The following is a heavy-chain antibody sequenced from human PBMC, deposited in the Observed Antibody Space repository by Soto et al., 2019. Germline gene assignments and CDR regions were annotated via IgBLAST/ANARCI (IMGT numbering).Heavy chain of an antibody. V-gene: IGHV1-3*01. CDR1: GYTFTSYA. D-gene: IGHD2-2*01. Sequence: ASVKVSCKASGYTFTSYAMHWVRQAPGQRLEWMGWINAGNGNTKYSQKIQGRVTITRDTSASTAYMELSSLRSEDTAVYYCARGGVVPAATSNWGKGTLVTVSS. CDR2: INAGNGNT. CDR3: ARGGVVPAATSN. J-gene: IGHJ4*02.